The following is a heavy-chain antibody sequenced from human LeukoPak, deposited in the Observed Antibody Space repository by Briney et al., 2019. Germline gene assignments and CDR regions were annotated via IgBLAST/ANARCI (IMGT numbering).Heavy chain of an antibody. V-gene: IGHV3-23*01. Sequence: GGSLRLSCAASGFTFSTYTMYWVRHPPGKRLEWVSIIGSSGGGIHYADSVKGRFTISRDNSKNALYLQMNSLRAEDTAVYYCAKDQDPFLRPYYYDSSGYIPDLAFDIWGQGTMVTVSS. J-gene: IGHJ3*02. CDR3: AKDQDPFLRPYYYDSSGYIPDLAFDI. D-gene: IGHD3-22*01. CDR2: IGSSGGGI. CDR1: GFTFSTYT.